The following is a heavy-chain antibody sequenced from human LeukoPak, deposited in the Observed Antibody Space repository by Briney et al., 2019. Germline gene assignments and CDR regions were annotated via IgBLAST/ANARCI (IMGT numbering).Heavy chain of an antibody. J-gene: IGHJ4*02. Sequence: GASVKVSCKASEYTFTSYYMHWVRQAPGQGLEWMGIINPSGGSTSYAQKFQGRVTMTRDMSTSTVYMELSSLRSEDTAVYYCAREVGATTRKYYFDYWGQGTLVTVSS. V-gene: IGHV1-46*01. CDR3: AREVGATTRKYYFDY. D-gene: IGHD1-26*01. CDR2: INPSGGST. CDR1: EYTFTSYY.